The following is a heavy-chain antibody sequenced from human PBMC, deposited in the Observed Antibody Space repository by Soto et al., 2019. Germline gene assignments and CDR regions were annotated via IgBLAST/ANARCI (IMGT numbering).Heavy chain of an antibody. D-gene: IGHD1-26*01. CDR2: LRYDGSNK. V-gene: IGHV3-33*01. CDR1: GFRFSGFG. CDR3: ARDGVGATTFYGYFDY. J-gene: IGHJ4*02. Sequence: QVQLVESGGGVVQPGRSLRLSCAASGFRFSGFGRHWVRQAPGKGLEWVAILRYDGSNKYYADSVKGRFTISRDNSQNTLYLQMDSLRVEDTAVYYCARDGVGATTFYGYFDYWGQGILVTVSS.